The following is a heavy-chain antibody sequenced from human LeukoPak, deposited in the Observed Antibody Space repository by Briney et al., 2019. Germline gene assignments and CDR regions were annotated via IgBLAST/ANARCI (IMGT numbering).Heavy chain of an antibody. CDR2: MNPNSGNT. Sequence: GASVKVSCKASGYTFTSYDINWVRQATGQGLEWMGWMNPNSGNTGYAQKFQGRVTMTRNTSISTAYKELSSLRSEDTAVYYCARGLKVRGVIIGYWGQGTLVTVSS. V-gene: IGHV1-8*01. CDR3: ARGLKVRGVIIGY. CDR1: GYTFTSYD. J-gene: IGHJ4*02. D-gene: IGHD3-10*01.